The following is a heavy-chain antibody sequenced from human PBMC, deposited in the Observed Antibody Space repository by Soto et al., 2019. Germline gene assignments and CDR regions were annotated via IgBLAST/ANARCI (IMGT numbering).Heavy chain of an antibody. CDR3: ARYVSSRYNNWIDP. J-gene: IGHJ5*02. CDR2: IWYDGGEK. CDR1: GFTFSSYG. V-gene: IGHV3-33*01. D-gene: IGHD6-13*01. Sequence: QVQLVESGGGVVQPGGSLRLSCAASGFTFSSYGMHWVRQAPGKGLEWVAVIWYDGGEKYYADSVKGRFTISRDNSKNTLSLHMNNLSAEDTAVYYCARYVSSRYNNWIDPWGQGTLVTVSS.